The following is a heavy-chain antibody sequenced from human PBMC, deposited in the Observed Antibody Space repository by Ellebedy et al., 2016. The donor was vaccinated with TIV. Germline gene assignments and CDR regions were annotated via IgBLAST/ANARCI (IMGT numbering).Heavy chain of an antibody. CDR3: ARDSSGWYDY. D-gene: IGHD6-19*01. V-gene: IGHV4-31*03. J-gene: IGHJ4*02. CDR2: IYYSGST. Sequence: SETLSLTCTVSGGSISSGGYYWSWIRQHPGKGLEWIGYIYYSGSTYYNPPLKSRVTMSVDTSKNQFSLKLTSVTAADTAVYYCARDSSGWYDYWGQGTLVTVSS. CDR1: GGSISSGGYY.